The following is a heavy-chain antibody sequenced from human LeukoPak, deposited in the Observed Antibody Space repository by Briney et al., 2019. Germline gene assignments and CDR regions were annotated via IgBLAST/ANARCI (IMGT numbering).Heavy chain of an antibody. Sequence: PGGSLRLSCAASGFTFSSYSMNWVRQAPGKGLEWVSSISSSSSYIYYADSVKGRFTISRDNAKNLLYLQMNSLRAEDTAVYYCAKDRSSGSGSYYRYYYYGMDVWGQGTTVTVSS. CDR2: ISSSSSYI. J-gene: IGHJ6*02. V-gene: IGHV3-21*01. CDR1: GFTFSSYS. D-gene: IGHD3-10*01. CDR3: AKDRSSGSGSYYRYYYYGMDV.